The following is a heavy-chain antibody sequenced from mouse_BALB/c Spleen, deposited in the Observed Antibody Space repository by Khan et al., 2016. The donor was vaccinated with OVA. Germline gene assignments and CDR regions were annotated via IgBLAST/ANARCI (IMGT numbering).Heavy chain of an antibody. CDR3: ARRNYFGYTFAY. V-gene: IGHV1-77*01. D-gene: IGHD1-2*01. CDR1: GYTFTDYY. J-gene: IGHJ3*01. CDR2: ISPGSGDT. Sequence: QVQLQQPGAELARPGASVKLSCTASGYTFTDYYINWVKQRTGQGLEWIGEISPGSGDTYYNEKFKGKATLTADKSSNTAYMQLSSLTSEASAVCFCARRNYFGYTFAYGGQGTRVTVSA.